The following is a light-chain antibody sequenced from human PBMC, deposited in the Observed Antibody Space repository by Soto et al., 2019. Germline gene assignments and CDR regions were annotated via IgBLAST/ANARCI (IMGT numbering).Light chain of an antibody. Sequence: DILLTQSPSTLSASVGDTVTITCRASQSISRWVDWYQQKAGQRPSALIFDASTSEKGVPSRFSGSGSGTEFTLIISCLQPEDFATYYCHHYDGDPYTFGQGTKLEI. V-gene: IGKV1-5*01. CDR3: HHYDGDPYT. CDR1: QSISRW. J-gene: IGKJ2*01. CDR2: DAS.